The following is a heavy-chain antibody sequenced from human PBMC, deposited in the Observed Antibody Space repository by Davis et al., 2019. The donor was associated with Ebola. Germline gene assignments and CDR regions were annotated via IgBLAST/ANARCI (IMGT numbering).Heavy chain of an antibody. Sequence: GGSLRLSCAASGFTFSSYAMHWVRQAPGKGLEWVAVISYDDTDKYYADSVRGRFTISRDNAENSVYLQVSSLRPEDTAVYYCAKDHSGFAPAYYFDSWGQGTLVAVSS. V-gene: IGHV3-30-3*01. J-gene: IGHJ4*02. D-gene: IGHD2-15*01. CDR2: ISYDDTDK. CDR3: AKDHSGFAPAYYFDS. CDR1: GFTFSSYA.